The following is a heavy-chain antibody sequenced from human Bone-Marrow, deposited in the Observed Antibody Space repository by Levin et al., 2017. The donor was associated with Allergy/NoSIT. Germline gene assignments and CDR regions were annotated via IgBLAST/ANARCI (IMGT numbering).Heavy chain of an antibody. V-gene: IGHV3-30*04. Sequence: GESLKISCVASTSTFSRYVLHWVRQAPGKGLEWVAVISHDETSEAYAKPVKGRFTVSKDNSKKTLYLQMNSLREEDTAVYYCATAGRTSGYADAFEFWGQGTMVTVSS. D-gene: IGHD3-22*01. J-gene: IGHJ3*01. CDR3: ATAGRTSGYADAFEF. CDR1: TSTFSRYV. CDR2: ISHDETSE.